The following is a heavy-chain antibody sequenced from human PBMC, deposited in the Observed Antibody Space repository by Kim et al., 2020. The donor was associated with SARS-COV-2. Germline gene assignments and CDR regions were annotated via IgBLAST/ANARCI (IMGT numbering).Heavy chain of an antibody. D-gene: IGHD2-21*02. Sequence: QKFQGRVTITADEYTSTAYMELSSLRSEDTAVYYCARDILKCGGDCKSDYWGQGTLVTVSS. J-gene: IGHJ4*02. CDR3: ARDILKCGGDCKSDY. V-gene: IGHV1-69*01.